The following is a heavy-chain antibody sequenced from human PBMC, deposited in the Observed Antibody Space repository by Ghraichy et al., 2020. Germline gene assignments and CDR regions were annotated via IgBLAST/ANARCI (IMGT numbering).Heavy chain of an antibody. CDR3: ARVRYRYYYYMDV. J-gene: IGHJ6*03. D-gene: IGHD2-2*02. Sequence: ESLNISCAVYGGSFSGYYWSWIRQPPGKGLEWIGEINHSGSTNYNPSLKGRVTISVDTSKNQFSLKLSSVTAADTAVYYCARVRYRYYYYMDVWGKGTTVTVSS. V-gene: IGHV4-34*01. CDR1: GGSFSGYY. CDR2: INHSGST.